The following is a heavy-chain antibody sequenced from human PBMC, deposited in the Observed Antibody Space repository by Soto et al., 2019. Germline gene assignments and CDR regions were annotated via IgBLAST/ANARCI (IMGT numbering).Heavy chain of an antibody. CDR1: GDSLSSNSAA. V-gene: IGHV6-1*01. CDR2: TYYRSKWYN. Sequence: SQTLSLTCAISGDSLSSNSAAWNWIRQSPSRGLEWLGRTYYRSKWYNDYAASVKSRMTINPDTSKNQFSLELNSVTLVVMAVYYCARGSHTSTWYWGQGTLVTASS. CDR3: ARGSHTSTWY. D-gene: IGHD2-2*01. J-gene: IGHJ4*02.